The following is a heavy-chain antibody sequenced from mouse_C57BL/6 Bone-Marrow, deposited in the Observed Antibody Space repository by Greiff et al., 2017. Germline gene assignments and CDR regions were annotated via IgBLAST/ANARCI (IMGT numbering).Heavy chain of an antibody. Sequence: VQLQQSGTVLARPGASVKMSCKTSGYTFTSYWMHWVKQRPGQGLEWIGAIYPGNSDTSYNQKFKGKAKLTAVTSASTAYMELSSLTNEDSAVYYCTRPHYYGSSAWFAYWGQGTLVTVSA. V-gene: IGHV1-5*01. CDR3: TRPHYYGSSAWFAY. D-gene: IGHD1-1*01. CDR1: GYTFTSYW. CDR2: IYPGNSDT. J-gene: IGHJ3*01.